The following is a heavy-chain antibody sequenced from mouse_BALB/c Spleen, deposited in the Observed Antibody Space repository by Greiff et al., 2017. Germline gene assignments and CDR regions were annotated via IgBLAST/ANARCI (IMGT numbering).Heavy chain of an antibody. CDR3: ARRGLGREFAY. CDR2: ISSGGSYT. D-gene: IGHD4-1*01. CDR1: GFTFSSYA. V-gene: IGHV5-9-4*01. Sequence: EVKLVESGGGLVKPGGSLKLSCAASGFTFSSYAMSWVRQSPEKRLEWVAEISSGGSYTYYPDTVTGRFTISRDNAKNTLYLEMSSLRSEDTAMYYCARRGLGREFAYWGQGTLVTVSA. J-gene: IGHJ3*01.